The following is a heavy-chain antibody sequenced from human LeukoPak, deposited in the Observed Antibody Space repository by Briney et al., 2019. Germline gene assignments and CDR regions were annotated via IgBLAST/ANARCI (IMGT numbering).Heavy chain of an antibody. J-gene: IGHJ4*02. D-gene: IGHD5-18*01. CDR3: ARKPSTSMEF. V-gene: IGHV3-74*01. CDR2: IKNDGSGT. Sequence: GGSLRLSCAASGFTFSNYWMHWVRHTPGKGLVWVSRIKNDGSGTIYADSVKGRFTISRDNAKNTLYLQMNSLSAEDTAVYYCARKPSTSMEFWGQGTLVTVSS. CDR1: GFTFSNYW.